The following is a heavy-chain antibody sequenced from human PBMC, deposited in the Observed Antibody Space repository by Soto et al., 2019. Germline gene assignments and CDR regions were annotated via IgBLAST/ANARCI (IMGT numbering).Heavy chain of an antibody. J-gene: IGHJ6*02. CDR3: ARRGTLRFLEEYYCYYGMDV. CDR1: GYSFTSYW. Sequence: EVQLVQSGAEVKKPGESLRISCKGSGYSFTSYWISWVRQMPGKGLEWMGRIDPSDSDTNYSPSFQGHVTISADKSISTAYLQWSSLKASDTAMYYCARRGTLRFLEEYYCYYGMDVWGQGTTVTVSS. CDR2: IDPSDSDT. V-gene: IGHV5-10-1*03. D-gene: IGHD3-3*01.